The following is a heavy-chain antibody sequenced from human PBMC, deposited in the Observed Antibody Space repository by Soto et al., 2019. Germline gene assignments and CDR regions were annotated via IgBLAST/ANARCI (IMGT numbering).Heavy chain of an antibody. Sequence: PGGSLRLSCAASGFTFSSYSMNWVRQAPGKGLEWVSSISSSSSYIYYADSVKGRFTISRDNAKNSLYLQMNSLRAEDTAVYYCASGQYSGYSSSWYSGGPYDYWGQGTLVTVSS. CDR1: GFTFSSYS. J-gene: IGHJ4*02. V-gene: IGHV3-21*01. CDR2: ISSSSSYI. D-gene: IGHD6-13*01. CDR3: ASGQYSGYSSSWYSGGPYDY.